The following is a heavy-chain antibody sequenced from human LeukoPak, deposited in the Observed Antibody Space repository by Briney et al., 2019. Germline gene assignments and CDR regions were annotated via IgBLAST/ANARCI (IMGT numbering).Heavy chain of an antibody. CDR1: GLTFSNAW. CDR3: AKRDSRAFDV. CDR2: ISGSGGGT. Sequence: GGSLRLSCAASGLTFSNAWMSWVRQAPGRGLEWVSAISGSGGGTYYADSVKGRFTISRDNSKNTLYLQMDSLRAEDTAVYYCAKRDSRAFDVWGQGTMVTVSS. D-gene: IGHD3/OR15-3a*01. V-gene: IGHV3-23*01. J-gene: IGHJ3*01.